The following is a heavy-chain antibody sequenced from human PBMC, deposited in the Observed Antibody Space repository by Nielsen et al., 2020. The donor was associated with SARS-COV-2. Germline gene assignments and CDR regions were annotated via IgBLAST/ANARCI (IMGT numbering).Heavy chain of an antibody. CDR3: ARGHRYCSSTSCPRRGYFQH. D-gene: IGHD2-2*01. CDR1: GGSISSYY. J-gene: IGHJ1*01. V-gene: IGHV4-59*12. CDR2: IYYSGST. Sequence: SETLSLICTVSGGSISSYYWSWIRQPPGKGLEWIGYIYYSGSTNYNPSLKSRVTISVDTSKNQFSLKLSSVTAADTAVYYCARGHRYCSSTSCPRRGYFQHWGQGTLVTVSS.